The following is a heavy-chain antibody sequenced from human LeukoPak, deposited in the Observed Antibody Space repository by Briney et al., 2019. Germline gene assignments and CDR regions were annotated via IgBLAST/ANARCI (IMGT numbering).Heavy chain of an antibody. CDR2: ISSSGSTI. CDR3: ARGYDFWSGSFEKPYDY. CDR1: GFTFSSYE. J-gene: IGHJ4*02. D-gene: IGHD3-3*01. Sequence: GGSLRLSCAAYGFTFSSYEMNWVRQAPGKGLEWVSYISSSGSTIYYADSVKGRFTISRDNAKNSLYLQMNSLTAEDTAVYYCARGYDFWSGSFEKPYDYWGQGTLVTVSS. V-gene: IGHV3-48*03.